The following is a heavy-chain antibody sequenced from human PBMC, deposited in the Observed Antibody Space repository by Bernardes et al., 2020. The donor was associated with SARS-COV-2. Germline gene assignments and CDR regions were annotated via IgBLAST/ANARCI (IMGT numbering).Heavy chain of an antibody. Sequence: GESLNISCKGSGYSFTSYWISWVRQMPGKGLEWMGRIDPSDSYTNYSPSFQGHVTISADKSISTAYLQWSSLKASDTAMYYCAVGFLEWLSPYYYGMDVWGQGTTVTVSS. CDR1: GYSFTSYW. CDR2: IDPSDSYT. V-gene: IGHV5-10-1*01. J-gene: IGHJ6*02. CDR3: AVGFLEWLSPYYYGMDV. D-gene: IGHD3-3*01.